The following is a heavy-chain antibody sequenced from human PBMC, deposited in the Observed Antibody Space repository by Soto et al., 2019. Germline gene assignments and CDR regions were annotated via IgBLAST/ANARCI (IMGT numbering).Heavy chain of an antibody. CDR1: GFTFSSYA. J-gene: IGHJ4*02. Sequence: QAGGSLRLSCAASGFTFSSYAMSWVRQAPGKGLEWVSAISGSGGSTYYADSVKGRFTISRDNSKNTLYLQMNSLRAEDAAVYYCAKLFVPTASIAAAVYYWGQGTLVTVSS. D-gene: IGHD6-13*01. V-gene: IGHV3-23*01. CDR2: ISGSGGST. CDR3: AKLFVPTASIAAAVYY.